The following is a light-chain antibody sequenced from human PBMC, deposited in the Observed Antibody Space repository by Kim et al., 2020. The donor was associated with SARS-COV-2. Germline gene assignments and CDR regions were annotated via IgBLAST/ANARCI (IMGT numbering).Light chain of an antibody. CDR2: LNRDGSH. V-gene: IGLV4-69*01. CDR1: SGPSSYA. CDR3: QTWGTGYWV. Sequence: ASVKLTCTLSSGPSSYAIAWHQQQPERGPRYLMTLNRDGSHNSGDGIPDRFSGSSSGAERYLTISSLQSEDEADYYCQTWGTGYWVFGGGTKLTV. J-gene: IGLJ3*02.